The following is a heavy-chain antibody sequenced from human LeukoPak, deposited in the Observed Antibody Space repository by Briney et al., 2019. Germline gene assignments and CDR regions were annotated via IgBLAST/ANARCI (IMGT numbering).Heavy chain of an antibody. Sequence: SETLSLTCVAYGGSFSGYFWSWIRQPPGKGLEWIGEINPSGGTGNNPSLRSRVTISKDTSKNQLSLKLSSVTAADTAVYYCARGSQWLVSRYFDLWGRGTLVTVSS. D-gene: IGHD6-19*01. CDR2: INPSGGT. CDR3: ARGSQWLVSRYFDL. J-gene: IGHJ2*01. V-gene: IGHV4-34*01. CDR1: GGSFSGYF.